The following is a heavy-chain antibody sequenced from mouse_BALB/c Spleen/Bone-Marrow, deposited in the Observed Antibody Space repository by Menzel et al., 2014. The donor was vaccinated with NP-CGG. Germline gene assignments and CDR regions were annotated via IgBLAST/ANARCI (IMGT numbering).Heavy chain of an antibody. CDR3: AFYYYGSSLFAY. D-gene: IGHD1-1*01. Sequence: VQLQQSGAELVKPGASVKLSCTASGFNIKDTYMHWVKRRPEQGLEWIGRIDPANGNTKYDPKFQGKATITADTSSNTAYLQLSSLTFEDTAVYYCAFYYYGSSLFAYWGQGTLVTVSA. CDR2: IDPANGNT. J-gene: IGHJ3*01. V-gene: IGHV14-3*02. CDR1: GFNIKDTY.